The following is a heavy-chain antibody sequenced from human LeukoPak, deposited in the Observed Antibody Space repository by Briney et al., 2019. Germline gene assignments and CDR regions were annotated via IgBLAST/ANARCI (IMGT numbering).Heavy chain of an antibody. Sequence: PSGTLSLTCAVSGGSISSSDWWSWVRQPPGKGLEWIGEIYHSGSTNYNPSLKSRVTISVDKSKNQFSLKLSSVTAADTALYYCARATYYYDSRGYLLDYWGQGTRVTVSS. J-gene: IGHJ4*02. CDR3: ARATYYYDSRGYLLDY. CDR2: IYHSGST. D-gene: IGHD3-22*01. V-gene: IGHV4-4*02. CDR1: GGSISSSDW.